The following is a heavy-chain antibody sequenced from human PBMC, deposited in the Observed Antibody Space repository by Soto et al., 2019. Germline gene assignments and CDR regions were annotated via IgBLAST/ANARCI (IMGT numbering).Heavy chain of an antibody. D-gene: IGHD3-3*01. CDR2: IHRSGNT. V-gene: IGHV4-30-2*01. J-gene: IGHJ3*01. CDR1: GTSISNLGSS. Sequence: QLQESGSGLVKPSQTLSLTCAVSGTSISNLGSSWSWIRQPPGKGLEWLGYIHRSGNTYVNPSLQSRGTISMDKPKNQFFLRLTPVTAADTAIYYCAREGNLRDAHHVFDVWGQGTVVTVSS. CDR3: AREGNLRDAHHVFDV.